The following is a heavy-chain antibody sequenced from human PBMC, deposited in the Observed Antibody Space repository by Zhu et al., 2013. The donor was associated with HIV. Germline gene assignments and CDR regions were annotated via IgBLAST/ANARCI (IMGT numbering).Heavy chain of an antibody. Sequence: EVQLVQSGAEVKKPGDSLKISCKGSGYSFTAYWIGWVRQMPGKGLEWMGIIYPGDSDTRYSPSFQGQVTISADKSISTAYLQWSSLKASDTAMYYCARLLSVSLRYFGMGWFDPWGQGTLVTVSS. CDR3: ARLLSVSLRYFGMGWFDP. J-gene: IGHJ5*02. CDR1: GYSFTAYW. CDR2: IYPGDSDT. D-gene: IGHD3-9*01. V-gene: IGHV5-51*01.